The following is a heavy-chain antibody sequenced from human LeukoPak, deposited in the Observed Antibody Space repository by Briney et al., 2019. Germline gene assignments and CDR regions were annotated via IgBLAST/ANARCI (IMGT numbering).Heavy chain of an antibody. CDR1: GGSFSGYY. CDR2: INHSGST. Sequence: SETLSLTCAVYGGSFSGYYWSWIRQPPGKGPEWLGEINHSGSTNYNPSLKSRVTISVDTSKNPFSLQLSSVTAADTAVYYCARGSHLDYWGQGTLVTVSS. J-gene: IGHJ4*02. CDR3: ARGSHLDY. V-gene: IGHV4-34*01.